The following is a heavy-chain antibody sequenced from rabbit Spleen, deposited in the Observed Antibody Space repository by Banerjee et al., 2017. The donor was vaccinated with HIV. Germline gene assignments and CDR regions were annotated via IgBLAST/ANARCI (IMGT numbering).Heavy chain of an antibody. CDR1: GFSFSSAYD. CDR2: IWNDAGYT. D-gene: IGHD1-1*01. J-gene: IGHJ4*01. Sequence: QEQLVESGGGLVQPEGSLTLTCTASGFSFSSAYDMCWVRQAPGKGLELIACIWNDAGYTAYASWAKGRFIMSRTSSTKVTLQMTSLTAADTATYFCARDLVAVIGWNFSLWGQGTLVTVS. V-gene: IGHV1S45*01. CDR3: ARDLVAVIGWNFSL.